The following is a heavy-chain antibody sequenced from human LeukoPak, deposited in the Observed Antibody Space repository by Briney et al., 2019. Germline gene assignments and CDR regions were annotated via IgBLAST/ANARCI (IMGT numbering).Heavy chain of an antibody. V-gene: IGHV3-23*01. J-gene: IGHJ4*02. CDR1: GFTFSNYA. CDR3: AKDSIRRGGYYYDTFDY. D-gene: IGHD3-22*01. Sequence: GGSLRLSCAASGFTFSNYAMSWVRQAPGKGLEWVSAISGSGGSTYYADSVKGRCSISRDNSKNTLYLQMNNLRAEDTAIYYCAKDSIRRGGYYYDTFDYWGQGTLVTVSS. CDR2: ISGSGGST.